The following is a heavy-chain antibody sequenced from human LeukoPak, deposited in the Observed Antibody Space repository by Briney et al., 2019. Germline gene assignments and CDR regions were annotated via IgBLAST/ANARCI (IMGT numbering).Heavy chain of an antibody. CDR1: GGSFSGYY. J-gene: IGHJ4*02. CDR2: INHSGST. D-gene: IGHD3-3*01. V-gene: IGHV4-34*01. Sequence: SETLSLTCAVYGGSFSGYYWSWIRQPPGKGLEWIGEINHSGSTNYNPSLKSRVTISVDTSKNQFSLKLSSVTAADTAVYYCARDLVYCDFWSGYYTLDYWGQGTLVTVSS. CDR3: ARDLVYCDFWSGYYTLDY.